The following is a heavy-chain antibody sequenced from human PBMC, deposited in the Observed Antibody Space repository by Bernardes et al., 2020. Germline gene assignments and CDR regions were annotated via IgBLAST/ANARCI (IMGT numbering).Heavy chain of an antibody. V-gene: IGHV4-59*01. Sequence: ETLSLTCTVSGDSIPNYYWSWIRQAPGKGLEWIAYLYHTGSTHYNPSLKSRLTTSVETSKNQFSLKLYSVTAADTAVYYCARVFLRGVNPWFDTWGQGTLVTVSS. J-gene: IGHJ5*02. CDR2: LYHTGST. CDR1: GDSIPNYY. CDR3: ARVFLRGVNPWFDT. D-gene: IGHD3-10*01.